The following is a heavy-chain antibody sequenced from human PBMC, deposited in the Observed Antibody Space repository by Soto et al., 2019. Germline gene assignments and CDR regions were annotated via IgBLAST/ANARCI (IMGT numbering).Heavy chain of an antibody. CDR3: AREGPVSCSGGSCYSSH. Sequence: QVQLQESGPGLVKPSQTLSLTCTVSGGSISSGGYYWSWIRQHPGKGLEWIGYIYYSGSTYYNPSLKSRVTISVDTSKNQFSLKLSSVTAADTAVYYCAREGPVSCSGGSCYSSHWGQGTLVTVSS. CDR2: IYYSGST. D-gene: IGHD2-15*01. CDR1: GGSISSGGYY. V-gene: IGHV4-31*03. J-gene: IGHJ4*02.